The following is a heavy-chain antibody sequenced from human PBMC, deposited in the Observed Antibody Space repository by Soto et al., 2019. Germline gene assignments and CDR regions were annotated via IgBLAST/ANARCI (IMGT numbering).Heavy chain of an antibody. D-gene: IGHD5-12*01. Sequence: QVQLVESGGGVVQPGRSLRLSCAASGFSFSIYGMHWVRQAPGKGLEWVALISHDSSIKYYGESVKGRFTISRDNSKNTLSLQMNSLRVEDTAVYYCAKSRIVATINFVYCGMDVWGQGTTVTVSS. J-gene: IGHJ6*01. CDR1: GFSFSIYG. V-gene: IGHV3-30*18. CDR3: AKSRIVATINFVYCGMDV. CDR2: ISHDSSIK.